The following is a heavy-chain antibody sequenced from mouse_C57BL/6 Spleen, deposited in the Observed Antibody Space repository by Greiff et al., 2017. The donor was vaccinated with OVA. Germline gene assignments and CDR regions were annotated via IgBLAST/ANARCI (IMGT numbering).Heavy chain of an antibody. CDR1: GYAFTNYL. CDR2: INPGSGGT. Sequence: QVQLQQSGAELVRPGTSVKVSCKASGYAFTNYLIEWVKQRPGQGLEWIGVINPGSGGTNYNEKFRGKATLTADKSSSTAYMQLSSLTSEDSAVYFCARGGGTRYFDYWGQGTTLTVSS. J-gene: IGHJ2*01. CDR3: ARGGGTRYFDY. D-gene: IGHD4-1*01. V-gene: IGHV1-54*01.